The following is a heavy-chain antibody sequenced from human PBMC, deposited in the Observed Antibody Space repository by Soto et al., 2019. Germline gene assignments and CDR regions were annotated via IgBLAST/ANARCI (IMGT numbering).Heavy chain of an antibody. V-gene: IGHV1-3*01. J-gene: IGHJ4*02. Sequence: ASVKVSCKSSGYTFTSYAIHCVRQAPGQRLEWMGWINVGNGNTKYSQKFQGRVTITRDTSASTAYMELSSLRSEDTAVYYCARSVGAALSDYWGQGTLVTVSS. CDR1: GYTFTSYA. CDR2: INVGNGNT. D-gene: IGHD1-26*01. CDR3: ARSVGAALSDY.